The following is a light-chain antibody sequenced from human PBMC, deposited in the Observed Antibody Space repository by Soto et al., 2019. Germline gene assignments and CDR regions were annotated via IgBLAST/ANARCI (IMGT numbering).Light chain of an antibody. CDR1: QSVSSY. V-gene: IGKV3-11*01. CDR3: HQYDKSPWT. J-gene: IGKJ1*01. CDR2: DAS. Sequence: ELVCAQSGATLALSPGERATLSCRASQSVSSYLAWYQQKPGQAPRLLIYDASNRATGIPARFSGSGSGTDFTLTISRLEAEDFAVYYCHQYDKSPWTFGQGTKVDIK.